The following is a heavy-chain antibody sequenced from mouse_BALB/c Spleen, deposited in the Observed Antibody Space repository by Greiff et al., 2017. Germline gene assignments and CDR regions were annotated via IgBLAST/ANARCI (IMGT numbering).Heavy chain of an antibody. CDR3: ARGYGITTTPFAY. CDR1: GFNIKDTY. Sequence: EVQLVESGAELVKPGASVKLSCTASGFNIKDTYMHWVKQRPEQGLEWIGRIDPANGNTKYDPKFQGKATITADTSSNTAYLQLSSLTSEDTAVYYCARGYGITTTPFAYWGQGTLVTVSA. V-gene: IGHV14-3*02. J-gene: IGHJ3*01. D-gene: IGHD2-4*01. CDR2: IDPANGNT.